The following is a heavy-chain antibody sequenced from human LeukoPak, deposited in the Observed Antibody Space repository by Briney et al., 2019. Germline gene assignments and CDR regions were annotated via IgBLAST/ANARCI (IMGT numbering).Heavy chain of an antibody. V-gene: IGHV3-53*01. D-gene: IGHD6-13*01. CDR2: IYSRGGT. CDR1: GFSVSNNY. J-gene: IGHJ4*02. CDR3: ARDPPGIAASGTYY. Sequence: PGGSLRLSCAVSGFSVSNNYMNWVRQAPGKGLEWVSLIYSRGGTSYADSVKGRFTISRDSSKNTLFLRMNSLRVEDTAVYYCARDPPGIAASGTYYWGQGTLVTVSS.